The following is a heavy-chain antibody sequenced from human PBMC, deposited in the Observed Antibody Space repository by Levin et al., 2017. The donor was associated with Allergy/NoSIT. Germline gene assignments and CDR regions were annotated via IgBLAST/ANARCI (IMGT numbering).Heavy chain of an antibody. CDR1: GFTFSDYY. Sequence: SCAASGFTFSDYYMSWIRQAPGKGLEWVSYISSSGSTIYYADSVKGRFTISRDNAKNSLYLQMNSLRAEDTAVYYCARSSQWLVPWYFDLWGRGTLVTVSS. CDR2: ISSSGSTI. V-gene: IGHV3-11*01. J-gene: IGHJ2*01. D-gene: IGHD6-19*01. CDR3: ARSSQWLVPWYFDL.